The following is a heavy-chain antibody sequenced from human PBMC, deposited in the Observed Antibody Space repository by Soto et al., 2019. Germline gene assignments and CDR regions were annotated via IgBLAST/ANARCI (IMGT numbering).Heavy chain of an antibody. J-gene: IGHJ6*02. CDR3: VGGYYCYYYAMDV. V-gene: IGHV3-30*03. Sequence: GGSLRLSCAASGFTFSSFGMHWVRQAPGKGLDWVVVISYDGSEKYYSDSVKGRFTISRDNSKNTLYLQMNSLRVEDTAVYYCVGGYYCYYYAMDVWGQGTTVTVSS. CDR1: GFTFSSFG. CDR2: ISYDGSEK.